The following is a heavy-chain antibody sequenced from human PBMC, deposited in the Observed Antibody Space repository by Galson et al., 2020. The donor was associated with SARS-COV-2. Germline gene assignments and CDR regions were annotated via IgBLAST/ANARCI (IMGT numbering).Heavy chain of an antibody. V-gene: IGHV1-69*04. CDR1: GGTFSSYT. J-gene: IGHJ6*02. CDR3: ARDIAVAATGYYYYGMDV. Sequence: SVKVSCKASGGTFSSYTISWVRQAPGQGLEWMGRIIPILGIANYAQKFQGRVTITADKSTSTAYMELSSLRSEDTAVYYCARDIAVAATGYYYYGMDVWGQGTTVTVSS. D-gene: IGHD6-19*01. CDR2: IIPILGIA.